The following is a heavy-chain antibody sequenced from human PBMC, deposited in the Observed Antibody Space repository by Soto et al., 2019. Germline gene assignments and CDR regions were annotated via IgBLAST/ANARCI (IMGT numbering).Heavy chain of an antibody. CDR2: ISPMFVAA. Sequence: QVQLVQSGAEMKKPGSSVKVSCQSSGGTFNTYAMNWVRQAPGQGPEWMGDISPMFVAANYAPKFQGRVTITADESTGTAYMQLSSFTSEDPALYFWAREVQVHTPSFVYWGQGTLVTVSS. CDR1: GGTFNTYA. J-gene: IGHJ4*02. D-gene: IGHD3-10*01. V-gene: IGHV1-69*19. CDR3: AREVQVHTPSFVY.